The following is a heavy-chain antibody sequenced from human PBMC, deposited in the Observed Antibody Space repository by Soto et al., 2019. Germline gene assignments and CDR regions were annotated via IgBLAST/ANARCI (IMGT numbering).Heavy chain of an antibody. V-gene: IGHV3-74*01. CDR3: TSDTFGARDS. CDR1: GFAFSSEW. J-gene: IGHJ4*02. Sequence: GGSLRLSCAASGFAFSSEWMNWVRQAPGKGLVWVSRIDPYDTGITYADSVKGRFTISRDNAKNTLYLQMNSLRAEDTAVYYCTSDTFGARDSWGQGTLVTASS. CDR2: IDPYDTGI. D-gene: IGHD2-15*01.